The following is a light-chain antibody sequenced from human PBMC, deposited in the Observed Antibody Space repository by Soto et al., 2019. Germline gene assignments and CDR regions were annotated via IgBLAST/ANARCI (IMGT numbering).Light chain of an antibody. Sequence: EIALTQSTAILSVSPGERSTLAGRANQSVSSDLAWYLQTPGQAPRPIIYDATTRATGIPVRFSGSGSGTDFTLTIRRLESEDFAIYYCQQYDIWPPYPFGQGT. CDR1: QSVSSD. V-gene: IGKV3-15*01. CDR3: QQYDIWPPYP. J-gene: IGKJ2*01. CDR2: DAT.